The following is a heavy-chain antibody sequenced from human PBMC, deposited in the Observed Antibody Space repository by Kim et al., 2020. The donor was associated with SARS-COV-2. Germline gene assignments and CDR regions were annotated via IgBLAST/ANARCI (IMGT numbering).Heavy chain of an antibody. CDR2: IIPIFGTA. J-gene: IGHJ4*02. CDR3: ARDPVGGYDRFDY. CDR1: GGTFSSYA. Sequence: SVKVSCKASGGTFSSYAISWVRQAPGQGLEWMGGIIPIFGTANYAQKFQGRVTITADESTSTAYMELSSLRSEDTAVYYCARDPVGGYDRFDYWGQGTLVTVSS. D-gene: IGHD5-12*01. V-gene: IGHV1-69*13.